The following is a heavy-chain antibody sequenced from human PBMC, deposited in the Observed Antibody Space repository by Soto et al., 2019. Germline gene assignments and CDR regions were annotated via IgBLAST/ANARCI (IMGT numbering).Heavy chain of an antibody. Sequence: SETLSLTCSASGGSINTYYWSWVRQPPGKGLEWIGFISYSGTTNFNPSLKSRVTMSIDTSKKQFSMKLNSVTPADTAVYYCARDHRYCSSTSCPGGMDVWGQGTTVTVSS. CDR1: GGSINTYY. V-gene: IGHV4-59*01. CDR2: ISYSGTT. J-gene: IGHJ6*02. D-gene: IGHD2-2*01. CDR3: ARDHRYCSSTSCPGGMDV.